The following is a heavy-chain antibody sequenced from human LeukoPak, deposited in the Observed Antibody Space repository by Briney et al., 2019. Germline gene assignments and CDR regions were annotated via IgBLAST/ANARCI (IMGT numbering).Heavy chain of an antibody. J-gene: IGHJ6*02. CDR3: AKDKAAAAHYFGYGMDV. V-gene: IGHV4-39*07. CDR2: IYYSGST. D-gene: IGHD6-13*01. Sequence: PSETLSLTCTVSGGSISSSSYYWGWIRQPPGKGLEWIGSIYYSGSTYYNPSLKSRVTISVDTSKNQFSLKLSSVTAADTALYYCAKDKAAAAHYFGYGMDVWGQGTTVTVSS. CDR1: GGSISSSSYY.